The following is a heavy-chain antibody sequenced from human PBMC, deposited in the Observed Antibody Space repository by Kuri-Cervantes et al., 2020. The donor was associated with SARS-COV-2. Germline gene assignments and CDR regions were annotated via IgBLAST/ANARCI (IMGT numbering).Heavy chain of an antibody. D-gene: IGHD4-17*01. J-gene: IGHJ2*01. CDR3: AKGGMTTVTALDWYFDL. CDR2: ISGSGGST. Sequence: GESLKISCAASGFTFSSYAMSWVRQAPGKGLEWVSAISGSGGSTYYADSVKGRLTISRDNSKNTLYLQMNSLRAEDTAVYYCAKGGMTTVTALDWYFDLWGRGTLVTSPQ. V-gene: IGHV3-23*01. CDR1: GFTFSSYA.